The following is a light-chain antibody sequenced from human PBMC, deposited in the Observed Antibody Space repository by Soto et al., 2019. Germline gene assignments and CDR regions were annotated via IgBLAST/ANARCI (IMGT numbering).Light chain of an antibody. CDR2: AAS. CDR3: QQSYSTPIT. V-gene: IGKV1-39*01. J-gene: IGKJ5*01. CDR1: QSISSY. Sequence: DIQMTQSPSSLSASVGHRVTITCRASQSISSYLNWYQQKPGKAPKLLIYAASSLQSGVPSRFSGSGSGTDCTLTISSLQPEDFATYYCQQSYSTPITFGQGTRLEIK.